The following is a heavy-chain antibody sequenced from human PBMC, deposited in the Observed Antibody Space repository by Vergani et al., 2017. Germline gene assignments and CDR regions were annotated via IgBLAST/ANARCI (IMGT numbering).Heavy chain of an antibody. CDR2: ISGGGGST. Sequence: EVQLLESGGGLVQPGGSLRLSCAASGFTFSSYAMSWVRQAPGKGLEWVSAISGGGGSTYYADSAKGRFTISRDNSKNTLYLQMNSLRAEDTAVYYCAKAAHIVVVTAANYFDPWGQGTLVIVSS. CDR1: GFTFSSYA. CDR3: AKAAHIVVVTAANYFDP. V-gene: IGHV3-23*01. D-gene: IGHD2-21*02. J-gene: IGHJ5*02.